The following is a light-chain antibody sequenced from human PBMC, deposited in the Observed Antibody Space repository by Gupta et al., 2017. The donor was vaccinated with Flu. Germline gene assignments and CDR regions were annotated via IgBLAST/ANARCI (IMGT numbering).Light chain of an antibody. CDR1: QSVSSN. Sequence: DIVIPPPPATLSVSPGEGATLSRRASQSVSSNLAWYQQKPGQSPRLLIYGASSRVTGVPARFSGSGSGTESTLTIGSLQSEDFAVYYCQHYNNWPLTFGGGTKVELK. V-gene: IGKV3-15*01. J-gene: IGKJ4*01. CDR2: GAS. CDR3: QHYNNWPLT.